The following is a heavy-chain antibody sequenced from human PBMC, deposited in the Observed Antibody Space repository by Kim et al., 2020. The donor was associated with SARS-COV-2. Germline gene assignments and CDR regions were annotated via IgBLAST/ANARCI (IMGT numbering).Heavy chain of an antibody. D-gene: IGHD3-22*01. CDR1: GYTFSSYT. J-gene: IGHJ4*02. CDR3: AKNVGDSIEVDRFDY. V-gene: IGHV7-4-1*02. Sequence: ASVKVSCKASGYTFSSYTMNWVRQAPGQGLEWMGWINTNTGNPTYAQGFTGRFVFSLDTSVSTAYLQISSLKAEDTAVYYCAKNVGDSIEVDRFDYWGQGTLVTVSS. CDR2: INTNTGNP.